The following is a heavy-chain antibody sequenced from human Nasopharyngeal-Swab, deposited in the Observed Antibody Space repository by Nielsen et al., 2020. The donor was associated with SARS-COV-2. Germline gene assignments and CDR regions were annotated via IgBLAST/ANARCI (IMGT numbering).Heavy chain of an antibody. CDR3: AREVSGIWFGDLLSAHYYYFMGV. J-gene: IGHJ6*03. Sequence: GESLKISCAASGFTFSDYYMSWIRQAPGKGLEWVSYISSSGSTISYADSVKGRFTISRDNAKNSLYLQMSSLKAEDTAVYYCAREVSGIWFGDLLSAHYYYFMGVWGKGTTVTVSS. CDR1: GFTFSDYY. CDR2: ISSSGSTI. D-gene: IGHD3-10*01. V-gene: IGHV3-11*04.